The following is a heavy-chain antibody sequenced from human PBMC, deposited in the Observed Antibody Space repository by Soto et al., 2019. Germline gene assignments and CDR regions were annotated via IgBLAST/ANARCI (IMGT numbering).Heavy chain of an antibody. Sequence: RLSCGASGFTFSNYYMSWIRQAPGKGLEWVSYISSTGRTIYYADSVKGRFTVSRDNAQNSLSLKLNSLRVEDTAVYYCARSYSSGWEFDYWGQGTQVTVS. CDR1: GFTFSNYY. D-gene: IGHD6-19*01. CDR2: ISSTGRTI. J-gene: IGHJ4*02. CDR3: ARSYSSGWEFDY. V-gene: IGHV3-11*01.